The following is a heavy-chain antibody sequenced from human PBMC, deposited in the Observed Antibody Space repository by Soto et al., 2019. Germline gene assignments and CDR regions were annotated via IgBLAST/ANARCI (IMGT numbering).Heavy chain of an antibody. J-gene: IGHJ4*02. V-gene: IGHV3-33*01. D-gene: IGHD3-22*01. Sequence: QVQLVESGGGVVQPGGSLRLSCAASGFTFSIYGMHWVRQAPGKGPEWVALIWYDENNKYYADSVKGRFTISRDTSNNTLYLQMSSLRADDTAKYYCARGRGSRQPDSSSWSFDYWGQGTLVTVTS. CDR3: ARGRGSRQPDSSSWSFDY. CDR2: IWYDENNK. CDR1: GFTFSIYG.